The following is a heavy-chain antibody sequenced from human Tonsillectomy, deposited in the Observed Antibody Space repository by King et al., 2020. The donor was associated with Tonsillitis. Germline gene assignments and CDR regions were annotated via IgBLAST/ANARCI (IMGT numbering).Heavy chain of an antibody. CDR3: ARLVGATGLLYY. J-gene: IGHJ4*02. CDR1: GGSIRSRSYY. Sequence: QLQLQESGPGLVKPSETLSLTCTVSGGSIRSRSYYWGWIRQPPGKGLEWIGTVYYSGNTYYNPSLESRVTISIDASKNHFSLKLSSVTAADSAVYYCARLVGATGLLYYWGQGTLVTVSS. CDR2: VYYSGNT. V-gene: IGHV4-39*02. D-gene: IGHD1-26*01.